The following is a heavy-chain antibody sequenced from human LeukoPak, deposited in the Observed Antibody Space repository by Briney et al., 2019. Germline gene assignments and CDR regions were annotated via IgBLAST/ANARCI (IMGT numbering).Heavy chain of an antibody. D-gene: IGHD3-9*01. V-gene: IGHV3-15*01. CDR3: TTDSPWYDILTRTFDAFDI. CDR2: IKNKFDGETT. CDR1: GFTFSKAW. Sequence: GGSLRLSCAAYGFTFSKAWMSCVRQAPGKGLEWVGRIKNKFDGETTDYAATVKGRFTMSRDNSKNTLYLQMNSLRTEDTAVYYCTTDSPWYDILTRTFDAFDIWGQGTMVTVSS. J-gene: IGHJ3*02.